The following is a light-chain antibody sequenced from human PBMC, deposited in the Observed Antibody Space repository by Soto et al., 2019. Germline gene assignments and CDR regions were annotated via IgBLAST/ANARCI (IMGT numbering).Light chain of an antibody. CDR2: HAS. Sequence: DTQMTQSPSSLSASVGDRVTITCQASQGIAKYLHWYQQKPGKAPKLLIYHASNLQTGVPSMFSGSRSGTDFTLTISSLQPEDIATYFCQQSDNLPLTFGGGTKVEIK. J-gene: IGKJ4*01. V-gene: IGKV1-33*01. CDR1: QGIAKY. CDR3: QQSDNLPLT.